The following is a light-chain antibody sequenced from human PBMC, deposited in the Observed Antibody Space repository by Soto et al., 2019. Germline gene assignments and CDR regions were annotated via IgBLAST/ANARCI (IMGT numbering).Light chain of an antibody. CDR2: SNN. J-gene: IGLJ3*02. V-gene: IGLV1-44*01. CDR3: AAWDDRLKAWV. Sequence: QSVLTQAPSASGTSGQRVTISSSGSSSNIGSNTVNWYQQLPGTAPKLLIYSNNQRPSGVPDRFSGSKSGTSASLAISGLQSEDEADYYCAAWDDRLKAWVFGGGTKVTVL. CDR1: SSNIGSNT.